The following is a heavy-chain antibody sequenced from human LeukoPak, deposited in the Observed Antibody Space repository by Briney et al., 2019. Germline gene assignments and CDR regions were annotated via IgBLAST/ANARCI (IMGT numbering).Heavy chain of an antibody. J-gene: IGHJ4*02. CDR1: GFTFSSYW. CDR2: IKQDGSEK. D-gene: IGHD3-22*01. V-gene: IGHV3-7*01. CDR3: AREDYYDSSGDFDY. Sequence: GGSLRLACAASGFTFSSYWMSWVCQAPGKGLERVSNIKQDGSEKYYVDSVKGRFTTSRDNAKNLLYLQMNSLRAEDTAVYYCAREDYYDSSGDFDYWGQGTLVTVSS.